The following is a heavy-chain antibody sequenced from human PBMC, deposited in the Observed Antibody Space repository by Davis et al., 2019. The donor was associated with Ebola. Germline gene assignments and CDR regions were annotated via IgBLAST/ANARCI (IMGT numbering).Heavy chain of an antibody. Sequence: GESLKISCAASGFIFSNYWMSWVRQAPGKGPEWVAIIKQDGGEKYYVDSVKGRFTISRDNSKNTVYLQMNSLRGEDTAVYFCAKSPTYFPYDIDYWGQGTLVTVSS. J-gene: IGHJ4*02. CDR2: IKQDGGEK. CDR3: AKSPTYFPYDIDY. D-gene: IGHD2/OR15-2a*01. CDR1: GFIFSNYW. V-gene: IGHV3-7*03.